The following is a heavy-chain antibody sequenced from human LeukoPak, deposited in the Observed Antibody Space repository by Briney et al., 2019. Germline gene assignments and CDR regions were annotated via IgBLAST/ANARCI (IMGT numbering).Heavy chain of an antibody. J-gene: IGHJ4*02. CDR3: ARGRLTADTFFYDTNGYYYIDS. Sequence: SETLSLTCAVYGGSLSAYYWSWIRQPPGKALEWIGEINDSGSTNHSPSLKSRVTISVDTSKKQFSLKLSSVTAADTAVYYCARGRLTADTFFYDTNGYYYIDSWGQGSLVTVSS. V-gene: IGHV4-34*01. D-gene: IGHD3-22*01. CDR2: INDSGST. CDR1: GGSLSAYY.